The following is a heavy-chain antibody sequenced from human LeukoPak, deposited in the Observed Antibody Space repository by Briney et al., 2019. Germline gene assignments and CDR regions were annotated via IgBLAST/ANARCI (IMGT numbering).Heavy chain of an antibody. CDR3: ARDLVQRLTFTFDI. Sequence: GGSLRLSCAASGFTVSSNYMSWVRQAPGKGLKWVSVIYSGGSTYYADSVKGRFTISRDNSKNTLYLQMNSLRAEDTAVYYCARDLVQRLTFTFDIWGQGTMVTVSS. J-gene: IGHJ3*02. V-gene: IGHV3-53*01. CDR1: GFTVSSNY. D-gene: IGHD2-2*01. CDR2: IYSGGST.